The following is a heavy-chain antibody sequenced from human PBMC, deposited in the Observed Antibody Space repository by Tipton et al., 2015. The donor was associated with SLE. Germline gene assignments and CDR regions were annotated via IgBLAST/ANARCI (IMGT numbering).Heavy chain of an antibody. CDR2: VRFDGTGE. J-gene: IGHJ4*02. Sequence: QLVQSGGGVVLPGGSLRLSCKASGFTFSNYGMHWVRQAPDKGLEWVAFVRFDGTGENYADSVKGRFTISRHNPSNTLFLQMNTLRDDDTAVYYCASGGYSSSSAVGNWGQGTLVIVSS. CDR3: ASGGYSSSSAVGN. V-gene: IGHV3-30*02. CDR1: GFTFSNYG. D-gene: IGHD6-6*01.